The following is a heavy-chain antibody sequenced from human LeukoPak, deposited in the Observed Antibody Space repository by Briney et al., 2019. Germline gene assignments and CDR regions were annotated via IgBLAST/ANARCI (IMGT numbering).Heavy chain of an antibody. J-gene: IGHJ3*02. CDR1: GFTFRNYD. D-gene: IGHD6-19*01. CDR2: IGAAGDT. CDR3: ARGWGTSGWYVPTI. Sequence: GGSLRLSCVASGFTFRNYDMHWVRQATGKGLEWVSGIGAAGDTYYPGSVKGRFTISRENAKNSLYPQMNSLRAGDTAVYYCARGWGTSGWYVPTIWGQGTMVTVSS. V-gene: IGHV3-13*04.